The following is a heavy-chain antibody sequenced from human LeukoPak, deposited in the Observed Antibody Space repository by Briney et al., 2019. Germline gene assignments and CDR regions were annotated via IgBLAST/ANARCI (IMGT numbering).Heavy chain of an antibody. CDR3: ARTVVWDGIYYFDS. J-gene: IGHJ4*02. Sequence: PSETRSLTCADYGGSFRGYYWSWIRQPPGKGLEWIGEINHSGSTNYNPSLKSRVTISVDTSKNQFSLKLKSVTAADTAVYYCARTVVWDGIYYFDSWGQGTLVTVSS. V-gene: IGHV4-34*01. CDR1: GGSFRGYY. CDR2: INHSGST. D-gene: IGHD3-16*01.